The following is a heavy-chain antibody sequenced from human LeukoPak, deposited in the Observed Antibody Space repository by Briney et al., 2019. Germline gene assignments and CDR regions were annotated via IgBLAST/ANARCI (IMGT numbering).Heavy chain of an antibody. D-gene: IGHD2-8*01. CDR2: ISAYNGNT. CDR1: RYTFTSYG. J-gene: IGHJ4*02. CDR3: ARMVLVPDY. Sequence: ASVTVSFKASRYTFTSYGISWVRQAPGQGLEWMGWISAYNGNTNYAQKLQVRVTMTTDTSTSTAYVELRSLRSDDTAVYYCARMVLVPDYWGQGTLVTVSS. V-gene: IGHV1-18*01.